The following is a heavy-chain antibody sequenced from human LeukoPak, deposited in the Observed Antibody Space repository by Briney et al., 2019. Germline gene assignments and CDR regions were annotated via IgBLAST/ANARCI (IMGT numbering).Heavy chain of an antibody. CDR1: GGSFSGYY. V-gene: IGHV4-34*01. CDR2: INHSGST. CDR3: ARGIHLSRGGYILSRYFDY. D-gene: IGHD5-24*01. J-gene: IGHJ4*02. Sequence: PSETLSLTCAVYGGSFSGYYWSWIRQPPGKGLEWIGEINHSGSTNYNPSLKSRVTISVDTSKNQFSLKLSSVTAADTAVYYCARGIHLSRGGYILSRYFDYWGQGTLVTVSS.